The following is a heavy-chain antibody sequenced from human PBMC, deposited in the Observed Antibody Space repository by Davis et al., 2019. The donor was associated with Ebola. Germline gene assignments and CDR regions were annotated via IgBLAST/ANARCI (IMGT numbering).Heavy chain of an antibody. Sequence: PSETLSLTCTVSGGSISSGDYYWSWIRQPPGKGLEWIGYIYYSGSTYYNPSLKSRVTISVDTSKNQFSLKLSSVTAADTAVYYCARADYDSSGSVVGAFDYWGQGTLVTVSS. D-gene: IGHD3-22*01. CDR1: GGSISSGDYY. J-gene: IGHJ4*02. V-gene: IGHV4-30-4*01. CDR2: IYYSGST. CDR3: ARADYDSSGSVVGAFDY.